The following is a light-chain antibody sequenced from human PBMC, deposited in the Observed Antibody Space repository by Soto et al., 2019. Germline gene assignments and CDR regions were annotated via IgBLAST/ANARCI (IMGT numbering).Light chain of an antibody. CDR1: QSVSSN. Sequence: EIVMTQSPATLSMSPGERATLSCRASQSVSSNLAWYQQKPGQAPRLLIYGASTRATGIPARFSGSGSGTEFTLTISSLQSEDFAVYYCQQYHNWRTFGQGTRVEI. CDR3: QQYHNWRT. CDR2: GAS. J-gene: IGKJ1*01. V-gene: IGKV3-15*01.